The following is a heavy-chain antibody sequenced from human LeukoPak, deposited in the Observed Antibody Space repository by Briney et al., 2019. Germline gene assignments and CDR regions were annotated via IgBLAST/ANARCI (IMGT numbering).Heavy chain of an antibody. D-gene: IGHD3-22*01. J-gene: IGHJ3*01. Sequence: AGGSLRLSCAASGFTFSSYGMSWVRQAPGKGLEWVANIKQDGSDKYYVDSVKGRFTISRDTAKNSLYLQMNSLRAEDTAVYYCARGVISGGSYSTAFDLWGQGTMVTVSS. CDR3: ARGVISGGSYSTAFDL. CDR2: IKQDGSDK. CDR1: GFTFSSYG. V-gene: IGHV3-7*01.